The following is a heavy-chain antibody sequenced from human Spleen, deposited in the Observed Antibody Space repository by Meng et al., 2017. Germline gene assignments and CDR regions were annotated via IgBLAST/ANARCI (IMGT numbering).Heavy chain of an antibody. V-gene: IGHV4-34*01. CDR1: SGSFSGYY. CDR2: INHSGST. J-gene: IGHJ6*02. Sequence: GSLRLSCAVYSGSFSGYYWSWIRQPPGKGLEWIGEINHSGSTNYNPSLKSRVTISVDTSKNQFSLKLSSVTAADTAVYYCARGKPLDVWGQGTTVTVSS. CDR3: ARGKPLDV.